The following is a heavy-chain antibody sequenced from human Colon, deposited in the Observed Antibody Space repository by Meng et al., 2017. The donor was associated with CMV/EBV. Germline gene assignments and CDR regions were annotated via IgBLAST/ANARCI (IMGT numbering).Heavy chain of an antibody. CDR2: ISAYNGNT. V-gene: IGHV1-18*01. J-gene: IGHJ6*02. D-gene: IGHD1-14*01. CDR1: GYTFTSYG. Sequence: ASVKVSCKASGYTFTSYGISWVRQAPGQGLEWMGWISAYNGNTNYAQKLQGRVTMTTDTSTSTAYMELSSLRSEDTAVYYCATTTRKDYYYGMDVWGQGTTVTVSS. CDR3: ATTTRKDYYYGMDV.